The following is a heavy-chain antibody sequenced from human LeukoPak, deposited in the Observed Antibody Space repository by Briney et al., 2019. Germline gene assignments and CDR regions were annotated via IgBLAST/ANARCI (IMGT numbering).Heavy chain of an antibody. D-gene: IGHD4-17*01. CDR3: ARDPPDYGDYHFDY. V-gene: IGHV1-69*01. CDR2: IVPIFGTA. J-gene: IGHJ4*02. Sequence: SVKVSCKASGGTFSSYAISWVRQAPGQGLEWMGGIVPIFGTANYAQKFQGRVTITADESTSTAYMELSSLRSEDTAVYYCARDPPDYGDYHFDYWGQGTLVTVSS. CDR1: GGTFSSYA.